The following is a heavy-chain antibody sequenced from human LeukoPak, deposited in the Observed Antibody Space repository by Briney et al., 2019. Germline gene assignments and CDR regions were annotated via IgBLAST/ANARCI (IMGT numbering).Heavy chain of an antibody. CDR1: GGSISSSSYY. J-gene: IGHJ3*02. CDR3: AGEPAVIGDAFDI. D-gene: IGHD2-21*01. Sequence: SETLSLTCTVSGGSISSSSYYWGWIRQPPGKGLEWIESIYYSGSTYYNPSLKSRVTISVDTSKNQFSLKLSSVAAADTAVYYCAGEPAVIGDAFDIWGQGTMVTVSS. V-gene: IGHV4-39*02. CDR2: IYYSGST.